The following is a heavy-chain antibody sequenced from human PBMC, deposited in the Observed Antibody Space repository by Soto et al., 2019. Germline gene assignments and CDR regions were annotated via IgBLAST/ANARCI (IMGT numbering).Heavy chain of an antibody. V-gene: IGHV1-2*04. CDR1: GYTFTGYY. Sequence: ASVKVSCKASGYTFTGYYMHWVRQAPGQGLEWMGWTNPNSGGTNYAQKFQGWVTKTRDTSISTAYMELSRLRSDDTAVYYCARASAGSGKNYYYMDVWGKGTTVTVSS. CDR2: TNPNSGGT. CDR3: ARASAGSGKNYYYMDV. D-gene: IGHD6-13*01. J-gene: IGHJ6*03.